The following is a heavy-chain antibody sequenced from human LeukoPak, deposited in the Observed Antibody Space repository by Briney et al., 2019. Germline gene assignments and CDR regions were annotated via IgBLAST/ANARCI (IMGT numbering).Heavy chain of an antibody. Sequence: SVKVSCKASGGTFSSYAISWVRQVPGQGLEWMGGIIPIFGTANYAQKFQGRVTITTDESTSTAYMELSSLRSEDTAVYYCARMPIPVAATPAIRGYFQHWGQGTLVTVSS. D-gene: IGHD2-15*01. J-gene: IGHJ1*01. V-gene: IGHV1-69*05. CDR1: GGTFSSYA. CDR3: ARMPIPVAATPAIRGYFQH. CDR2: IIPIFGTA.